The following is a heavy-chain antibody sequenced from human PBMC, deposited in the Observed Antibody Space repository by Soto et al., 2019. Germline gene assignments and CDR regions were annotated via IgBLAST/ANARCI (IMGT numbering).Heavy chain of an antibody. J-gene: IGHJ4*02. Sequence: TLPLSCTVSVDPNSRGGDYTRWFRHHPGTGLEWIGYIYYSGTTYYNPSLESRVTISADMSENQFSLKVNSVTVADTAVYYCVSTYYTATSGPFDYWGQGTLVT. CDR3: VSTYYTATSGPFDY. V-gene: IGHV4-31*03. CDR2: IYYSGTT. CDR1: VDPNSRGGDY. D-gene: IGHD3-22*01.